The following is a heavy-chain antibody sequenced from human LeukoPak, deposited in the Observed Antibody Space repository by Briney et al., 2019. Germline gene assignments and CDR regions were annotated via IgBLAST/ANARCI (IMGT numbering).Heavy chain of an antibody. D-gene: IGHD5-12*01. V-gene: IGHV3-30-3*01. J-gene: IGHJ4*02. CDR3: AKDERQYSGYDTPDY. CDR1: ACTFSNYS. CDR2: ISYEGGNQ. Sequence: GGSLTLSCPPSACTFSNYSTQWVRQAPGKGLEWVAVISYEGGNQYYADSVKGRFTISRDNSKNTLYLQMKSLGAEDTAVYYCAKDERQYSGYDTPDYWGQGTLVTVSS.